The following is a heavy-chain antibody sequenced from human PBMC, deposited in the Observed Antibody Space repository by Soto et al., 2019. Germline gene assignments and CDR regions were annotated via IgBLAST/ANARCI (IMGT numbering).Heavy chain of an antibody. V-gene: IGHV3-74*01. D-gene: IGHD5-18*01. CDR2: IDSDGSST. Sequence: GGPLRLSCAVSGFTFSSYWMHWVRQAPGKGLVWVSRIDSDGSSTNYADSVKGRFTISRDNAKKTLYLQMNSLRAEDTAVYYCATLNSYGSDYWGPGTLVTVSS. J-gene: IGHJ4*02. CDR1: GFTFSSYW. CDR3: ATLNSYGSDY.